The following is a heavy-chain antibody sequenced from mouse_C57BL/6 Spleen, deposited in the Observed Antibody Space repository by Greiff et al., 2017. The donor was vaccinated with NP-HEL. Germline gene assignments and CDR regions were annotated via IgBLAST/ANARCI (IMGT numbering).Heavy chain of an antibody. J-gene: IGHJ2*01. V-gene: IGHV1-26*01. D-gene: IGHD1-1*01. Sequence: VQLQQSGPELVKPGASVKISCKASGYTFTDYYMNWVKQSHGKSLEWIGDINPNNGGTSYNQKFKGKATLTVDKSSSTAYMELRSLTSEDSAVYYCARIGTTVVGFDYWGQGTTLTVSS. CDR3: ARIGTTVVGFDY. CDR1: GYTFTDYY. CDR2: INPNNGGT.